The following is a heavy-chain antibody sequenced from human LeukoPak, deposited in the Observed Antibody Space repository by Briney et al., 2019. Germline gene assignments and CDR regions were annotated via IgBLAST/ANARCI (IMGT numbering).Heavy chain of an antibody. CDR1: GGSFSGYY. Sequence: PSETLSLTCAVYGGSFSGYYWSWIRQPPGKGLEWIGEINHSGSTNYNPSLKSRVTISVDTSKNQFSLKLSSVTAADTAVYYCAAGLYDGDYWGQGTLVTVSS. J-gene: IGHJ4*02. CDR2: INHSGST. V-gene: IGHV4-34*01. CDR3: AAGLYDGDY. D-gene: IGHD3-22*01.